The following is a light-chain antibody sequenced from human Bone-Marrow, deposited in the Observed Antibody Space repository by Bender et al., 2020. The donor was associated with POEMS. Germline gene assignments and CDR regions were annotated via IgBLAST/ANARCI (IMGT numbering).Light chain of an antibody. V-gene: IGLV2-11*01. Sequence: QSALTQPRSVSGSPGQSVTISCTGTSTDAATYYYVSWYQYHPGKAPKLILYNVAEPTSGLPEIFSGSKAGDAALPTIAGLRAEEEADYYRCSYGGLSAWVFGGGTKLTAL. J-gene: IGLJ2*01. CDR2: NVA. CDR3: CSYGGLSAWV. CDR1: STDAATYYY.